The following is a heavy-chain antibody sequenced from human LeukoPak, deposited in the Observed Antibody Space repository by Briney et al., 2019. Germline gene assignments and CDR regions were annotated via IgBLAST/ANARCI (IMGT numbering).Heavy chain of an antibody. D-gene: IGHD5/OR15-5a*01. CDR3: ARDRSTTHFDY. Sequence: GRSLRLSCAASGFTFSSYGMHWARQAQGKGLEWVAMIWYDGSNTYYADSVKGRFTISRDNSKNTLFLQMDSLRAEDTAVYYCARDRSTTHFDYRGQGTLGTVSS. J-gene: IGHJ4*02. CDR1: GFTFSSYG. CDR2: IWYDGSNT. V-gene: IGHV3-33*01.